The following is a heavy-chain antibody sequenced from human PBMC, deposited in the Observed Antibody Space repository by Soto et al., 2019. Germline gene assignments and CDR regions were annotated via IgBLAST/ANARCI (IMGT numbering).Heavy chain of an antibody. CDR2: ISYDGTEE. J-gene: IGHJ4*01. V-gene: IGHV3-30*18. CDR1: GFTFSSFG. Sequence: GGSLRLSCAASGFTFSSFGMHWVRQAPGEGLEWVAVISYDGTEEKYADSVKGRATVSRDNSKNTVYLQMNRLRGDDSAIYYCAKGRFDVVTISPFDHWGQGTLVTVSS. CDR3: AKGRFDVVTISPFDH. D-gene: IGHD3-3*02.